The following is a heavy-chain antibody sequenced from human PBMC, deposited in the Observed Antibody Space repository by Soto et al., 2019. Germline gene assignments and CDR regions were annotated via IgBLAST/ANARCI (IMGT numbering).Heavy chain of an antibody. CDR1: GFRFSDYA. D-gene: IGHD1-1*01. J-gene: IGHJ4*02. CDR3: VRDLNWDDGSH. Sequence: GGSLRLSCVASGFRFSDYAMTWVRQAPGKGLEWVSGISYRGETTDYADSVKGRSSISRDNSKNMLFLQMNSLRVEDTAIYYCVRDLNWDDGSHWGQGT. CDR2: ISYRGETT. V-gene: IGHV3-23*01.